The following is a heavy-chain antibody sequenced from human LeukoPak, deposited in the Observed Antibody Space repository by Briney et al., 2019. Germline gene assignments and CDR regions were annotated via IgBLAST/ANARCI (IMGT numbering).Heavy chain of an antibody. CDR2: LAYDGTNE. CDR1: GFTFTAYA. CDR3: ARGGPLGDTNRFDF. J-gene: IGHJ4*02. D-gene: IGHD2-8*01. Sequence: GGSLRLSCAASGFTFTAYAMHWVRQAPGKGLEWVALLAYDGTNEAYTNSVKGRFTTSRDNSKNTVFLQMDNLRLDDTAVYYCARGGPLGDTNRFDFWGQGALVTVSS. V-gene: IGHV3-30*04.